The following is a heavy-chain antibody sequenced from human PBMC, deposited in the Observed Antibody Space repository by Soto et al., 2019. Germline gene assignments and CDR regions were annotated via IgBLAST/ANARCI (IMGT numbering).Heavy chain of an antibody. CDR3: ARYRATINSFWFDY. CDR1: GYTFTSYG. J-gene: IGHJ5*01. Sequence: ASVKVSCKASGYTFTSYGISWVRQAPGQGLEWMGWISAYNGNTNYAQKVQGRVTMTTDTSTSTAYMELRSLRSDDTAVYYCARYRATINSFWFDYWGLGNMVTVSS. D-gene: IGHD5-12*01. CDR2: ISAYNGNT. V-gene: IGHV1-18*01.